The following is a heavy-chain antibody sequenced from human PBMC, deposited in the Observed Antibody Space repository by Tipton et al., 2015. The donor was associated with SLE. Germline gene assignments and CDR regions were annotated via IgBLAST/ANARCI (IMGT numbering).Heavy chain of an antibody. J-gene: IGHJ4*02. D-gene: IGHD5-12*01. V-gene: IGHV4-61*10. Sequence: TLSLTCTVSGDSIGSGSYYWIWIRQPAGKGLEWIGYVFYSGSTTYNPSFRGRVTMSVDTSKIQFSLRLNSVTAADTAIYYCARAEYSAYDVPQFDLWGQGALVTVSS. CDR1: GDSIGSGSYY. CDR3: ARAEYSAYDVPQFDL. CDR2: VFYSGST.